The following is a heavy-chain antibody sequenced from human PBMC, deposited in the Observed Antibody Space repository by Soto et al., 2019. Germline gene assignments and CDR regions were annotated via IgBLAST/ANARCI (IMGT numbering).Heavy chain of an antibody. Sequence: QVQLVQSGAEVKKPGASVKVSCKASGDTFTSYGISWVRQAPGQGLEWRGGISAYSGNTNYAQKLQGRVTMTTDTSTSPANRELRGLRADDTAVNDCAKNRGDSYGRDCWGQGTLVTVSS. V-gene: IGHV1-18*01. CDR1: GDTFTSYG. CDR3: AKNRGDSYGRDC. CDR2: ISAYSGNT. D-gene: IGHD5-18*01. J-gene: IGHJ4*02.